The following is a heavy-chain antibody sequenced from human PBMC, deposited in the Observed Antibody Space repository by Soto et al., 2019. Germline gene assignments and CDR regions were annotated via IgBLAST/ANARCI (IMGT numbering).Heavy chain of an antibody. CDR2: IYYSGST. D-gene: IGHD5-18*01. CDR1: GGSIISGGYY. CDR3: AVGLGRGYSYAHY. Sequence: TLALTCTVSGGSIISGGYYWSWIRQHPGKGLEWVGYIYYSGSTYYNPSLKRRVTISVDTSKHQFSLKLSSVTAADTAVYYCAVGLGRGYSYAHYWGQGTLVTVSS. V-gene: IGHV4-31*03. J-gene: IGHJ4*02.